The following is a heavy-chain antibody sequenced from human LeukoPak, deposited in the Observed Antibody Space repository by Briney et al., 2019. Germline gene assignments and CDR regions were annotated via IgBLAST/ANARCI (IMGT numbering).Heavy chain of an antibody. Sequence: GGSLRLSCAASGFTFSSYAMHWVRQAPGKGLEWVAVISYDGSNKYYADSVKGRFTISRDNSKNTLYPQMNSLRAEDTAVYYCVRGAVGTGVWFDPWGQGTLVTVSS. J-gene: IGHJ5*02. D-gene: IGHD1-26*01. CDR3: VRGAVGTGVWFDP. CDR2: ISYDGSNK. CDR1: GFTFSSYA. V-gene: IGHV3-30*04.